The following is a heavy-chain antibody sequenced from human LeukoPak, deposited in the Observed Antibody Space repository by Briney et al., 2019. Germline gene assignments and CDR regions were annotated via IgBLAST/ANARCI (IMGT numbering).Heavy chain of an antibody. D-gene: IGHD3-3*01. V-gene: IGHV3-9*01. CDR1: GFTFDDYA. J-gene: IGHJ5*02. CDR3: ARVVTIHTNWFDP. Sequence: GRSLRLSCAASGFTFDDYAMHWVRQAPGKGLEWVSGISWNSGSIGYADSVKGRFTISRDNSKNTLYLQMNSLRAEDTAVYYCARVVTIHTNWFDPWGQGTLVTVSS. CDR2: ISWNSGSI.